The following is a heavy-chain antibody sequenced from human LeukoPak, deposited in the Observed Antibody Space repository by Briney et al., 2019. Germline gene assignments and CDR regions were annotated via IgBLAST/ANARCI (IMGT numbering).Heavy chain of an antibody. V-gene: IGHV7-4-1*02. CDR2: LNTNTGNP. CDR3: ARDHVKLTSSFHPFDAFDV. D-gene: IGHD2-2*01. Sequence: ASVTLSCTASGYTFTSYAMNWVRQAPGQGLGWMGWLNTNTGNPTYAQGFTGRFVFSLDTSVSTAYLQISSLKAEDTAVYYCARDHVKLTSSFHPFDAFDVWGQGTLVTVSS. J-gene: IGHJ3*01. CDR1: GYTFTSYA.